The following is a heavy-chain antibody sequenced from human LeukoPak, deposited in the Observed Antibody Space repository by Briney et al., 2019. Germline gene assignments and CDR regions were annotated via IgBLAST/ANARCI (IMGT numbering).Heavy chain of an antibody. J-gene: IGHJ4*02. D-gene: IGHD3-22*01. CDR1: GFTFSSYW. CDR2: IRTDGTIT. CDR3: ARGATMIVVVTLGGNFDY. Sequence: GGSLRLSCAASGFTFSSYWMHWVRQAPGKGLVWVSRIRTDGTITTYADSVKGRFSISRDNAKNTLYLQVNSLRVEDTAVYYCARGATMIVVVTLGGNFDYWGQGTLVTVSS. V-gene: IGHV3-74*03.